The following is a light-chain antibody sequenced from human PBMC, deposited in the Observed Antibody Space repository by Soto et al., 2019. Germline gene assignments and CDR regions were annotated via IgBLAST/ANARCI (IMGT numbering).Light chain of an antibody. CDR3: QQYNNWPFS. V-gene: IGKV3-15*01. Sequence: EIVMTQSPATLSASPGERATLSWRAGQGVTTNFAWYQQKSGQSPRLLIYDVSIRATGVPARFSATGYETDFTLTISGLQSEDSAVYFCQQYNNWPFSFGQGTRLEIK. CDR1: QGVTTN. J-gene: IGKJ5*01. CDR2: DVS.